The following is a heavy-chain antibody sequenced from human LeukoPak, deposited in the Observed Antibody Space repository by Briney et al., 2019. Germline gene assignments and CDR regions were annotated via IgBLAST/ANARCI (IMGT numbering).Heavy chain of an antibody. CDR1: GDSISTGSYY. V-gene: IGHV4-61*02. CDR3: ARVVAAATYYFDY. D-gene: IGHD6-13*01. Sequence: SQTLSLTCTVSGDSISTGSYYWSWIRQPAGRGLEWIGRIYTSGSTKYNPSLKSRVTISVDTSKNQFSLKLTSVTAADTAVYYCARVVAAATYYFDYWGQGTLVTVSS. J-gene: IGHJ4*02. CDR2: IYTSGST.